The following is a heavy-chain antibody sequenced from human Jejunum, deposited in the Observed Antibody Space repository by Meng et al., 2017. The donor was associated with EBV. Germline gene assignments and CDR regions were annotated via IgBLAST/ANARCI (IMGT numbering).Heavy chain of an antibody. CDR3: ARGGESWYDDDY. D-gene: IGHD6-13*01. V-gene: IGHV7-4-1*02. Sequence: QGQLVQFGSALKNPGASMKVSGRASGCTFTRYAMHWGRQAPGQGLEWMGWINTNTGDPTYAQGFTERFVFSLDTSVSTAYLQISSLKTEDTAVYYCARGGESWYDDDYWGQGTLVTVSS. CDR1: GCTFTRYA. CDR2: INTNTGDP. J-gene: IGHJ4*02.